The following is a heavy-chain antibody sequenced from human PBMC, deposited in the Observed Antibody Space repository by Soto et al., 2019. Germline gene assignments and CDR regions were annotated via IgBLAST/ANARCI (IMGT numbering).Heavy chain of an antibody. J-gene: IGHJ4*02. CDR1: GFTFSSYG. CDR3: AKDQSTMIVVVMYYFDY. CDR2: ISYDGSNK. Sequence: VQLVESGGGVVQPGRSLRLSCAASGFTFSSYGMHWVRQAPGKGLEWVAVISYDGSNKYYADSVKGRFTISRDNSKNTLYLQMNSLRAEDTAVYYCAKDQSTMIVVVMYYFDYWGQGTLVTVSS. V-gene: IGHV3-30*18. D-gene: IGHD3-22*01.